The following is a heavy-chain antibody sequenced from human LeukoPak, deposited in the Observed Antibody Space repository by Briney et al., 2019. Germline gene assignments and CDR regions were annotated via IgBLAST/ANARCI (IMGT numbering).Heavy chain of an antibody. CDR2: ISYDGSNK. D-gene: IGHD3-9*01. Sequence: GRSLRLSCAASGFTFSSYAMHWVRQAPGKGLEWVAVISYDGSNKYYADSVKGRFTISRDNSKNTLYLQMNSLRAEDTAVYYCAQLHDILTGDYWGQGTLVTVSS. V-gene: IGHV3-30-3*01. J-gene: IGHJ4*02. CDR1: GFTFSSYA. CDR3: AQLHDILTGDY.